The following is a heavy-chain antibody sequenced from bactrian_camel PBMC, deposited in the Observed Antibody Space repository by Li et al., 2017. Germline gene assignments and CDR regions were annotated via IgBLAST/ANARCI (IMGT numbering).Heavy chain of an antibody. CDR1: GNTIGWQFHC. CDR2: INGVGST. J-gene: IGHJ6*01. D-gene: IGHD5*01. Sequence: VQLVESGGGSVQAGGSLRLSCAATGNTIGWQFHCMAWFRQAPGKAREGVATINGVGSTSYVDSVKGRFTISKDNAKNTLYLQMNSLKPEDTAMYYCAARFQGFGYARCGFAEFGYWGQGTQVTVS. CDR3: AARFQGFGYARCGFAEFGY. V-gene: IGHV3S53*01.